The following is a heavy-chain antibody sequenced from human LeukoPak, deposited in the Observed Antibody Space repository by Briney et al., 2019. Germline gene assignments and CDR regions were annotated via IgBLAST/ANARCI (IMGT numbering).Heavy chain of an antibody. J-gene: IGHJ4*02. CDR3: AKSPKLYSGYDYDY. CDR2: ISGSGGST. V-gene: IGHV3-23*01. Sequence: GGSLRLSCAASGFTFSSYAMSWVRQAPGKGLEWVSAISGSGGSTYYADSVKGRFTISRDNSKNTLYLQMNSLRAEDTAVYYCAKSPKLYSGYDYDYWGQGTLVTLSS. D-gene: IGHD5-12*01. CDR1: GFTFSSYA.